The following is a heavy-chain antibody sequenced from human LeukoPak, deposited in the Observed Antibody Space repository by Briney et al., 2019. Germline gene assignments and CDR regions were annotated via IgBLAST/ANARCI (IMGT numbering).Heavy chain of an antibody. CDR3: ARLCSTRAGYYFDY. J-gene: IGHJ4*02. CDR2: IYPSDSDT. CDR1: GYSFTSYW. V-gene: IGHV5-51*03. Sequence: GESLKISCKGSGYSFTSYWIGWVRQMPGKGLEWMGIIYPSDSDTKYSPSFRGQVTISADKSITTAYLQWSSLKASDTAIYYCARLCSTRAGYYFDYWGQGTLVTVSS. D-gene: IGHD2-15*01.